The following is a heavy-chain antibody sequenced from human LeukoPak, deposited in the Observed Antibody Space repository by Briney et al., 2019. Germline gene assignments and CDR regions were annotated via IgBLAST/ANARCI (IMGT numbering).Heavy chain of an antibody. V-gene: IGHV3-15*01. CDR2: IKSKTDGGTT. CDR1: GFTFSNAW. Sequence: GGPLRLSCAASGFTFSNAWMSWVRQAPGKGLEWVGRIKSKTDGGTTDYAAPVKGRFTISRDDSKNTLYLQMNSLKTEDTAVYYCTPFSQGYSSSSYAFEFWGQGTMVTVSS. CDR3: TPFSQGYSSSSYAFEF. J-gene: IGHJ3*01. D-gene: IGHD6-6*01.